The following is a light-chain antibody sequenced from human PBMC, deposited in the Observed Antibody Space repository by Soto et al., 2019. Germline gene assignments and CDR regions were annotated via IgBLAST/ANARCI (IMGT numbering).Light chain of an antibody. J-gene: IGLJ3*02. CDR3: SSYAGSNNVM. V-gene: IGLV2-8*01. Sequence: QSVLTQPPSASGSPGQSVTISCTGTSSDVGGYNYVSWYQQHPGKAPKLMIYEVSERPSGVPDRFSGSKSGNTASLTVSGIKAEDEADYYCSSYAGSNNVMFGGGTKLTVL. CDR2: EVS. CDR1: SSDVGGYNY.